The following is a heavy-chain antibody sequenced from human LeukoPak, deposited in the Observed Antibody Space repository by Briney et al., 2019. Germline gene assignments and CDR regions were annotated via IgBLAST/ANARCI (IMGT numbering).Heavy chain of an antibody. CDR3: ARDGGLYDLDV. J-gene: IGHJ6*04. V-gene: IGHV4-30-4*01. D-gene: IGHD3-16*01. CDR2: IYSSGRA. CDR1: GASINSGDYY. Sequence: PSETLSLTCTVSGASINSGDYYWTWIRQPPGKGLEWIGNIYSSGRAYYSPSLKSRFTISLDTSKNQFSLKLTSVTAADTAVYFCARDGGLYDLDVWGKGTTVIVSS.